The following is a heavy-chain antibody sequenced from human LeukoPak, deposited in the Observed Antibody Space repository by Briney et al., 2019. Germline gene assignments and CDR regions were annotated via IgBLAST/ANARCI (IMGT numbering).Heavy chain of an antibody. D-gene: IGHD4/OR15-4a*01. CDR2: SKNRPESYTT. V-gene: IGHV3-72*01. J-gene: IGHJ4*02. CDR3: GRTWSAYGALRYFDS. CDR1: GFTFSDYS. Sequence: PGGSLRLSCTASGFTFSDYSMDWVRQAPGKGLEWVGRSKNRPESYTTEYAASVKGRFTISRDNSQSSLFLQMNSLKTEDTAVYYCGRTWSAYGALRYFDSWGQGTLVTVSS.